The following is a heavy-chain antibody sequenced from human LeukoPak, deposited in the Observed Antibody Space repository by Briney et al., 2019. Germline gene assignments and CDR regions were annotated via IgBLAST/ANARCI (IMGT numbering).Heavy chain of an antibody. Sequence: SETLSLTCTVSGYSISSGYYWGWIRQPPGKGLEWIGSIYHSGSTYYNPSLKSRVTISVDTSKNQFSLKLSSVTAADTAVYYCARDLTSYYYDSSGYYGYWGQGTLVTVSS. J-gene: IGHJ4*02. V-gene: IGHV4-38-2*02. CDR2: IYHSGST. CDR1: GYSISSGYY. CDR3: ARDLTSYYYDSSGYYGY. D-gene: IGHD3-22*01.